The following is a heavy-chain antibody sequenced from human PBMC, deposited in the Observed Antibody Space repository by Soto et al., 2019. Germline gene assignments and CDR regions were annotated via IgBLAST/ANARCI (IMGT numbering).Heavy chain of an antibody. D-gene: IGHD3-3*01. CDR3: LKDGLPSVFGLVYDGSDI. J-gene: IGHJ3*02. CDR1: GFTFEDYA. Sequence: EVQLVESGGGLVQPGRSLRHSCAASGFTFEDYAMHWVRQAPGKGPEWVSGISWNSGNIGYAETVKGRFTISRDNAKNSLYLQMNSLRAEDTALYYCLKDGLPSVFGLVYDGSDIWDHGTMVTVSS. V-gene: IGHV3-9*01. CDR2: ISWNSGNI.